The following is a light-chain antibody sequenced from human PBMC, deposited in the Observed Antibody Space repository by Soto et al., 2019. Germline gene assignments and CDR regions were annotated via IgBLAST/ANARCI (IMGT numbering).Light chain of an antibody. CDR2: DAS. V-gene: IGKV3-15*01. CDR1: QSLRSS. Sequence: ETMMTQSPDTLSVSLGERATLSCRASQSLRSSLAWYQQKPGQAPRLLIYDASTRATGIPARFSGSGSGTDFTLTISGLQYEDFAVYYCQQYNNWPQTFGQGTKVDIK. CDR3: QQYNNWPQT. J-gene: IGKJ1*01.